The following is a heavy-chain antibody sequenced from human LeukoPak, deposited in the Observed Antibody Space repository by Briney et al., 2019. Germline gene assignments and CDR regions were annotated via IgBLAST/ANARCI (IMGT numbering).Heavy chain of an antibody. Sequence: VASVKVSCKASGYTFTGYYIHWVRQSPGQGLEWMGWINPHSGGTNRVTMTRDTSISTAYMELSSLRSDDTAVYYCARDVRLAVAAPDYWGQGTLVTVSS. D-gene: IGHD6-19*01. CDR3: ARDVRLAVAAPDY. CDR1: GYTFTGYY. V-gene: IGHV1-2*02. J-gene: IGHJ4*02. CDR2: INPHSGGT.